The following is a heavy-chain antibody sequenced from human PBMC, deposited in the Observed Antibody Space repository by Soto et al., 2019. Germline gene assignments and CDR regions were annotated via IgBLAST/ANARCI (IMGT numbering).Heavy chain of an antibody. V-gene: IGHV5-51*01. Sequence: SGAEVKKPGESLKISCKGSGYSFNSYWIGWVRQMPGKGLEWMGIIYPGDSDTRYSPSFQGQVTISSDKSISTAYLQWSSLKASDTAMYYCARYSGVAPGDYSYGMDVWGQCTTVTVSS. CDR2: IYPGDSDT. D-gene: IGHD1-26*01. CDR3: ARYSGVAPGDYSYGMDV. CDR1: GYSFNSYW. J-gene: IGHJ6*02.